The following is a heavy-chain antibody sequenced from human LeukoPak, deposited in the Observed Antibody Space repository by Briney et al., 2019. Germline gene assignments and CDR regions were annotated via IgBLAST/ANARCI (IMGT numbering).Heavy chain of an antibody. CDR3: ARDPADVGATGSR. CDR1: GGSISSSSYY. V-gene: IGHV4-39*07. Sequence: SETLSLTCTVSGGSISSSSYYWGWIRQPPGKGLEWIGSIYYSGSTYYNPSLKSRVTISVDTSKNQFSLKLSSVTAADRAVYYCARDPADVGATGSRWGQGTLVTVSS. J-gene: IGHJ4*02. CDR2: IYYSGST. D-gene: IGHD1-26*01.